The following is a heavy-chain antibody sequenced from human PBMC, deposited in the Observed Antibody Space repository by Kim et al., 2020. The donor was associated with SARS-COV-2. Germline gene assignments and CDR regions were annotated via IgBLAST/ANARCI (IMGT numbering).Heavy chain of an antibody. CDR1: GFTFSSYA. Sequence: GGSLRLSCAASGFTFSSYAMSWVRQAPGKGLEWVSAISGSGGSTYYADSVKGRFTISRDNSKNTLYLQMNSLRAEDTAVYYCAKDLVVGATTPFWYFDLWGRGTLVTVSS. V-gene: IGHV3-23*01. CDR3: AKDLVVGATTPFWYFDL. J-gene: IGHJ2*01. D-gene: IGHD1-26*01. CDR2: ISGSGGST.